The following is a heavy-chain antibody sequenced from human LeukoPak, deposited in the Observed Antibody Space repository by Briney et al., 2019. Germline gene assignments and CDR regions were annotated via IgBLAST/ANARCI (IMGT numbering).Heavy chain of an antibody. Sequence: PGGSLRLSCAASGFTFSSYWMHWVRQAPGKGLVWVSRINTDGSSTSYADSVKGRFTISRDNAKNTLYLQMNSLRAEDTAVYYCARATWGLPRVDAFDIWGQGTMVTVSS. V-gene: IGHV3-74*01. J-gene: IGHJ3*02. CDR2: INTDGSST. D-gene: IGHD1-26*01. CDR3: ARATWGLPRVDAFDI. CDR1: GFTFSSYW.